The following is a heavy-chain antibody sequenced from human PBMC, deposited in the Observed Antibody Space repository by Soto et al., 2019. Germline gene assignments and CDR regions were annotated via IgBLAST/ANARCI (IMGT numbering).Heavy chain of an antibody. CDR3: ARNPNRGSSPFDY. J-gene: IGHJ4*02. CDR2: ISSSSSTI. Sequence: GGSLRLSCAASGFTFSSYSMNWVRQAPGKGLEWVSYISSSSSTIYYADSVKGRFTISRDSAKNSLYLQMNSLRDEDTAVYYCARNPNRGSSPFDYWGQGTLVTVSS. D-gene: IGHD1-26*01. CDR1: GFTFSSYS. V-gene: IGHV3-48*02.